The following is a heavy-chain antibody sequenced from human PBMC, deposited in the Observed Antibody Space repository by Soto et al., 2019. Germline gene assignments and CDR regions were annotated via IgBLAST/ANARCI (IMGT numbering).Heavy chain of an antibody. D-gene: IGHD3-10*01. CDR3: AKSMVRGVIIPYFQH. CDR1: GFTFSSYS. CDR2: ISSSSSYI. V-gene: IGHV3-21*01. Sequence: GGSLRLSCAASGFTFSSYSMNWVRQAPGKGLEWVSSISSSSSYIYYADSVKGRFTISRDNAKNALYPQMNSLRAEDTAVYYCAKSMVRGVIIPYFQHWGQGTLVTVSS. J-gene: IGHJ1*01.